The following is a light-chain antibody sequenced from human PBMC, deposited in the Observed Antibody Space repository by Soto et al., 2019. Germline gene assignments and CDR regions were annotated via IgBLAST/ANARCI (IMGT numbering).Light chain of an antibody. Sequence: DIVMTQSPDSLAVSLGERATINCKSSQSVLYSSNNKNYLAWYQQKPGQPPKLLIYWASTRESGVPDRFTGRGSGTNFTPTLRRPQGENVAGYYFQANYTGRTFGQGTKVEIK. V-gene: IGKV4-1*01. CDR2: WAS. CDR1: QSVLYSSNNKNY. J-gene: IGKJ1*01. CDR3: QANYTGRT.